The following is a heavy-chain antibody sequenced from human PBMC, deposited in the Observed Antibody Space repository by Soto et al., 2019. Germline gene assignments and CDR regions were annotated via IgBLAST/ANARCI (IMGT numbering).Heavy chain of an antibody. Sequence: SETLSLTSTVSGCSITCYYWSWIRQPPGEGLEWIGYIYYSGSTTYNPSLKSRVTMSVDTSKNQLSLKLRSVTAADTAVYYCARDQNSGYYLNWFDPWGQGTLVTVSS. CDR3: ARDQNSGYYLNWFDP. V-gene: IGHV4-59*01. CDR2: IYYSGST. CDR1: GCSITCYY. J-gene: IGHJ5*02. D-gene: IGHD5-12*01.